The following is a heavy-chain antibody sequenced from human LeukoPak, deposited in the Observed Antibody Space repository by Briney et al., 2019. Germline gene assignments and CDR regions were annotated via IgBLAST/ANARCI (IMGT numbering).Heavy chain of an antibody. CDR1: GFTFSAYA. CDR3: ARDLHYYLAMDV. CDR2: IGSDNKP. J-gene: IGHJ6*02. V-gene: IGHV3-23*01. Sequence: PGGSLRLSCEASGFTFSAYAMTWVRQAPGKGLEWVSSIGSDNKPHYSESVKGRFAISRDNSKNILFLHLNSLRAEDTALYYCARDLHYYLAMDVWGQGTTVTLSS. D-gene: IGHD2/OR15-2a*01.